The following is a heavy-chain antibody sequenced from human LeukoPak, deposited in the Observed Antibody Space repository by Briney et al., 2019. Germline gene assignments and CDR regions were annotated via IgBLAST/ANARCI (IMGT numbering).Heavy chain of an antibody. CDR1: GGSITSSY. CDR2: IYGSGSA. V-gene: IGHV4-59*01. D-gene: IGHD3-3*01. J-gene: IGHJ4*02. Sequence: SETLSLTCTVSGGSITSSYWSWVRQAPGKGLEWIGYIYGSGSAHYNPSLRSRVTISVDTSKMQFSLDLTSVTAADTALYYCARLGVVVPFYFDYWGLGTLVTVSS. CDR3: ARLGVVVPFYFDY.